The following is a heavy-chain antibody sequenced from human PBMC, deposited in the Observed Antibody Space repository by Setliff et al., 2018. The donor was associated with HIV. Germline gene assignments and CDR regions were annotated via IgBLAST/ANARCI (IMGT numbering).Heavy chain of an antibody. Sequence: GGSLRLSCAASKFTFSNAWMSWVRQAPGKGLEWVGRIKSKTDGGTTDYAASVKGRFTISRDDSKNTLYLQMNSLKTEDTAVYYCTTGVVRGVIITVAWGQVTLVTVSS. CDR2: IKSKTDGGTT. CDR1: KFTFSNAW. D-gene: IGHD3-10*01. CDR3: TTGVVRGVIITVA. J-gene: IGHJ4*02. V-gene: IGHV3-15*01.